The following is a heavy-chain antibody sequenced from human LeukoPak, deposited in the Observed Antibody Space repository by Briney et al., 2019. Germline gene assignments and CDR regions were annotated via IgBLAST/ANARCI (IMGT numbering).Heavy chain of an antibody. Sequence: GASVKVSCKASGYTFTAYYMHWVRQAPGQGLEWMGWINPNSGGTNYAQKFQGRVTMTRDTSISTAYMELSRLRSDDTAVYYCARVAITMVRGVMLGKQPFRYWGQGTLVTVSS. D-gene: IGHD3-10*01. CDR1: GYTFTAYY. V-gene: IGHV1-2*02. CDR3: ARVAITMVRGVMLGKQPFRY. CDR2: INPNSGGT. J-gene: IGHJ4*02.